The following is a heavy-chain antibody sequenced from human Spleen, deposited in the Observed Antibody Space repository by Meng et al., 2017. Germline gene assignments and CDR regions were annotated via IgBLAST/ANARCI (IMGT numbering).Heavy chain of an antibody. Sequence: GESLKISCAASGFTFDDYGMSWVRQAPGKGLEWVSGINWNGGSTGYADSVKGRFTISRDNSKNTLYLQMNNLRAEDTAVYYCARDYGDYASVNFDYWGQGTLVTVSS. V-gene: IGHV3-20*04. CDR2: INWNGGST. CDR1: GFTFDDYG. J-gene: IGHJ4*02. CDR3: ARDYGDYASVNFDY. D-gene: IGHD4-17*01.